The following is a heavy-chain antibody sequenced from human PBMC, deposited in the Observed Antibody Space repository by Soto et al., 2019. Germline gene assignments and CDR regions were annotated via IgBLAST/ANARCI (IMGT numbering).Heavy chain of an antibody. J-gene: IGHJ4*02. CDR2: VSWNSEEV. D-gene: IGHD5-12*01. CDR3: VKDRIAIVATSKPGVYNFAS. Sequence: EEQLVESGGVLVQPGRSLRLSCAASRFTFEDFAMNWVRQVQGKGLECVSGVSWNSEEVDYADSVKGRFTSSRDNAKNTLLLQMNSLSLEDTAYYYCVKDRIAIVATSKPGVYNFASWGQGTVVTVTS. CDR1: RFTFEDFA. V-gene: IGHV3-9*01.